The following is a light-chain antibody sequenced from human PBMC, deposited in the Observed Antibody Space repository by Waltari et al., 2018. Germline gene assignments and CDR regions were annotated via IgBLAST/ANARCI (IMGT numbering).Light chain of an antibody. CDR3: QVWDSSTVA. CDR1: NVGRKG. V-gene: IGLV3-9*01. CDR2: RDT. Sequence: SYELTQPLSVSVALGQTARITCGGSNVGRKGVHWYQQKPGQAPGLVIYRDTYRPSGIPERLSGSNSGNTATLTISRVQAGDEADYYCQVWDSSTVAFGGGTKLTVL. J-gene: IGLJ2*01.